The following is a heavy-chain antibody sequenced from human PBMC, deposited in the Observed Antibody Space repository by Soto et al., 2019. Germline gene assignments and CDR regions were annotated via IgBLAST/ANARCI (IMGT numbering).Heavy chain of an antibody. Sequence: EVQLLESGGGLVQPGGSMRLSWAASGFPFSTSAMNWVRQAPGKGLECVSIISGSSDAAYYAESVKGRLASSRDNSKNTLYLQMTSLRAEDTAVYYCAQYSGSYPVYNGLSLWGQGTTVTVS. J-gene: IGHJ6*02. CDR3: AQYSGSYPVYNGLSL. V-gene: IGHV3-23*01. D-gene: IGHD1-26*01. CDR1: GFPFSTSA. CDR2: ISGSSDAA.